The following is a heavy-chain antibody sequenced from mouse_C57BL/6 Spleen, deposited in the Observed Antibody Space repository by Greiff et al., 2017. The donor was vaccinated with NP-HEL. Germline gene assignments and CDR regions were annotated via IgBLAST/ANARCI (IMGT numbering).Heavy chain of an antibody. CDR3: ARAYGYDAFAY. Sequence: DVHLVESGGGLVKPGGSLKLSCAASGFTFSSYAMSWVRQTPEKRLEWVATISDGGSYTYYPDNVKGRFTISRDNAKNNLYLQMSHLKSEDTALYYCARAYGYDAFAYGGQWTRVTVSA. CDR1: GFTFSSYA. V-gene: IGHV5-4*01. D-gene: IGHD2-2*01. J-gene: IGHJ3*01. CDR2: ISDGGSYT.